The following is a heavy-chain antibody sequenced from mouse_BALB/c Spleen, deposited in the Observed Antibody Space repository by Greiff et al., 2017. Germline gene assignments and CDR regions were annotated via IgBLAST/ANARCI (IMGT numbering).Heavy chain of an antibody. V-gene: IGHV1-80*01. CDR2: IYPGDGDT. CDR1: GYAFSSYW. Sequence: VQLQQSGAELVRPGSSVKISCKASGYAFSSYWMNWVKQRPGQGLEWIGQIYPGDGDTNYNGKFKGKATLTADKSSSTAYMQLSSLTSEDSAVYYCTRGTRATAFDYWGQGTTLTVSS. J-gene: IGHJ2*01. CDR3: TRGTRATAFDY. D-gene: IGHD3-1*01.